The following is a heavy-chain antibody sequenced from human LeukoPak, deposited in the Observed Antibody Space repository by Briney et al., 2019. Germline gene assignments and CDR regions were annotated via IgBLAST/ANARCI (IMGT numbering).Heavy chain of an antibody. D-gene: IGHD6-13*01. V-gene: IGHV3-21*01. CDR3: ARKAAAGTRKDFDY. J-gene: IGHJ4*02. CDR2: ISSSSSYI. CDR1: GFTFSSYS. Sequence: PGGSLRLSCAASGFTFSSYSMNWVRQAPGKGLEWVSSISSSSSYIYYADSVKGRFTISRDNAKNSLYLQMNGLRAEDTAVYYCARKAAAGTRKDFDYWGQGTLVTVSS.